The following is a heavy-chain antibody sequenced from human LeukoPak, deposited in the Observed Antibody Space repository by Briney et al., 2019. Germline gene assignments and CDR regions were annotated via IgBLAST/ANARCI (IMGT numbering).Heavy chain of an antibody. D-gene: IGHD3-22*01. V-gene: IGHV3-23*01. Sequence: GGSLRLSCAASGITFSSFAMSWVRQAPGKGLEWVSAISGSGATTYYAAPVKGRFTISRDDSKNTLYLQMNSLKTEDTAVYYCTTDDYYDSSGYFPGFDYWGQGTLVTVSS. J-gene: IGHJ4*02. CDR3: TTDDYYDSSGYFPGFDY. CDR1: GITFSSFA. CDR2: ISGSGATT.